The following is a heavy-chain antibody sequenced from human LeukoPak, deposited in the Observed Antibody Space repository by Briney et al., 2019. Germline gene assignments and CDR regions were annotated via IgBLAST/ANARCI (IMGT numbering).Heavy chain of an antibody. J-gene: IGHJ4*02. V-gene: IGHV1-69*05. CDR1: GGTFSSYA. CDR3: ARDIAAAGLLDY. D-gene: IGHD6-13*01. Sequence: GSSVKVSCKASGGTFSSYAISWVRQAPGQGLEWMGGIIPIFGTANYAQKFQGRVTITTDESTSTAYMELSSLRSEDTAVYYCARDIAAAGLLDYWGQGTLVTVSS. CDR2: IIPIFGTA.